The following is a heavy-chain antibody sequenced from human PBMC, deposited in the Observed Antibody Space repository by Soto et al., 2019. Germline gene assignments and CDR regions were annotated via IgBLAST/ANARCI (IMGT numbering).Heavy chain of an antibody. V-gene: IGHV1-69*01. D-gene: IGHD3-3*01. Sequence: QVQPVQSGAEVKKPGSSVKVSCKASGGSFGKSAINWVRQTPGQGLEWLGGFIPVYRTLNYAQKFQGRVTITADESTGTAYMTLSSLASDDTAVYYCATGVIWIGYFTVDSWGQGTRVTVSS. CDR1: GGSFGKSA. CDR2: FIPVYRTL. J-gene: IGHJ4*02. CDR3: ATGVIWIGYFTVDS.